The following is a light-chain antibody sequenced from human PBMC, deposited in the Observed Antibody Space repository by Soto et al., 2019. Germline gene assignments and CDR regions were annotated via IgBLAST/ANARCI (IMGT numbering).Light chain of an antibody. V-gene: IGLV1-40*01. CDR3: QSYDSSLRGPYYV. J-gene: IGLJ1*01. Sequence: QSVLTQPPSVSGAPGQRVTISCTGSSSNIGAGYDVHWYQQLPGTAPKLLIYGNSNRPSGVPDRFSGSKSGTSASLAITGLQAEDEADYYCQSYDSSLRGPYYVFGTGTKVTVL. CDR1: SSNIGAGYD. CDR2: GNS.